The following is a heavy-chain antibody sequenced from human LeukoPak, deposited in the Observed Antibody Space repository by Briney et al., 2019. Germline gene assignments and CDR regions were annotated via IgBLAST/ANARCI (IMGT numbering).Heavy chain of an antibody. CDR3: AELGITMIGGV. V-gene: IGHV3-23*01. CDR2: INSSGGRT. J-gene: IGHJ6*04. D-gene: IGHD3-10*02. Sequence: GGSLRLSCTTSGFTFSSSAMSWVRQAPGKGLEWVSDINSSGGRTYYADSVKGRFTISRDNSKNTLYLHVNSLRAEDTAVYYCAELGITMIGGVWGKGTTVTISS. CDR1: GFTFSSSA.